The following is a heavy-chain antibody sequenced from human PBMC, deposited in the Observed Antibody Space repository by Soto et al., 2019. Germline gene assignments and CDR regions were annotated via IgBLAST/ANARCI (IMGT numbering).Heavy chain of an antibody. Sequence: SETLSLTCTVSGGSISSGGYYWSWIRQHPGKGLEWIGYIYYSGSTNYNPSLKSRVTISVDTSKNQFSLKLSSVTAADTAVYYCARGYGSGQGLYGMDVWGQGTTVTVSS. V-gene: IGHV4-31*03. D-gene: IGHD3-10*01. CDR1: GGSISSGGYY. CDR2: IYYSGST. CDR3: ARGYGSGQGLYGMDV. J-gene: IGHJ6*02.